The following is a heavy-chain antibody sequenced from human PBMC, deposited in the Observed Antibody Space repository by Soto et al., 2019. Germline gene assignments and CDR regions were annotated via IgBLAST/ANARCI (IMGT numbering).Heavy chain of an antibody. J-gene: IGHJ4*02. CDR1: GGTFSSYA. D-gene: IGHD6-13*01. CDR2: IIPIFGTA. V-gene: IGHV1-69*13. Sequence: SVKVSCKXSGGTFSSYAISWVRQAPGQGLEWMGGIIPIFGTANYAQKFQGRVTITADESTSTAYMELSSLRSEDTAVYYCASSLAAAGPYYFDYWGQGTLVTVSS. CDR3: ASSLAAAGPYYFDY.